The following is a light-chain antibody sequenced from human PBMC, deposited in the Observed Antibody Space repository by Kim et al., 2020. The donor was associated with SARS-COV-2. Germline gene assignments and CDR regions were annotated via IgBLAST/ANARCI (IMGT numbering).Light chain of an antibody. J-gene: IGKJ2*01. CDR1: TSLVSRGRNTS. Sequence: HPASVDCVSSTSLVSRGRNTSLAWYQQRPGKSPKRLIYEATTLECGVPSRFSGSGSGTDYTLTISSLQPEDLGTYYCQQATDRPYTFGQGTKLEI. V-gene: IGKV2-30*01. CDR2: EAT. CDR3: QQATDRPYT.